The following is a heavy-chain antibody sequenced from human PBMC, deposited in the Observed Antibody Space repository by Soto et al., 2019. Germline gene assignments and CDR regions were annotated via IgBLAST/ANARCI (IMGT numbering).Heavy chain of an antibody. J-gene: IGHJ6*02. CDR1: RRSVSSGVFS. CDR2: ISHGGSP. CDR3: ARGHYYYAMDV. Sequence: SETLSLTCAVSRRSVSSGVFSWNWIRQPPGQGLEWIGYISHGGSPHYTPSLRSRVSISVDRSTNVISLNLTSMTPADTAVYFCARGHYYYAMDVWGQGTTVTVSS. V-gene: IGHV4-30-2*01.